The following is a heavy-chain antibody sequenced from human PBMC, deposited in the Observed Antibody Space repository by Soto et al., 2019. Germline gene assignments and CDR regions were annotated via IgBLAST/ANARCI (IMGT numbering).Heavy chain of an antibody. V-gene: IGHV4-31*03. CDR3: AKATATGGGASDI. Sequence: SETLSLTCTFSGGSISSGGYYWSWIRPHPGKGLEWIGYIYYSGSTYYNPSLKSRVTISVDTSKNQFSLKLSSVTAADTAVYYCAKATATGGGASDICGQGTMVTVSS. J-gene: IGHJ3*02. CDR2: IYYSGST. D-gene: IGHD2-8*02. CDR1: GGSISSGGYY.